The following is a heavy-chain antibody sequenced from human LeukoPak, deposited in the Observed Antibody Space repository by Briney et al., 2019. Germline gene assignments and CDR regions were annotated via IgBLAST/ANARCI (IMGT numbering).Heavy chain of an antibody. CDR2: IYYSGST. Sequence: SETLSLTCTVSGGSISSSSYYWSWIRQPPGKGLEWIGYIYYSGSTNYNPSLKSRVTISVDTSKNQFSLKLSSVTAADTAVYYCARGPEWYRPLDAFDIWGQGTMVTVSS. J-gene: IGHJ3*02. D-gene: IGHD3-3*01. CDR1: GGSISSSSYY. V-gene: IGHV4-61*01. CDR3: ARGPEWYRPLDAFDI.